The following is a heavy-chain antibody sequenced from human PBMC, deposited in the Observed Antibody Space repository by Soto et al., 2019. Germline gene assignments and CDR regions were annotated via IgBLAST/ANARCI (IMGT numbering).Heavy chain of an antibody. V-gene: IGHV1-8*01. Sequence: ASVKVSCKASGYTFTSYDINWVRQATGQGLEWMGWMNPNSGNTGYAQKFQGRVTMTRNTSISTAYMELSSLRSEDTAVYYCARVPKYCSGANCYSAEYFQPWGQGTLVTVSS. J-gene: IGHJ1*01. D-gene: IGHD2-15*01. CDR3: ARVPKYCSGANCYSAEYFQP. CDR2: MNPNSGNT. CDR1: GYTFTSYD.